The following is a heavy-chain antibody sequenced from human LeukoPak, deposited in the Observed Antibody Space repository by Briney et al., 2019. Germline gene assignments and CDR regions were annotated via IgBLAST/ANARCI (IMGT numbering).Heavy chain of an antibody. CDR3: ASGGWYRGY. CDR2: INHSGGT. J-gene: IGHJ4*02. CDR1: GGSFSGYY. Sequence: SETLSLTCAVYGGSFSGYYWTWIRQPPGKGLEWIGEINHSGGTNYNPSLKSRVTISVDTSKNQFSLKLSSVTAADTAVYYCASGGWYRGYWGQGTLVTVSS. D-gene: IGHD6-19*01. V-gene: IGHV4-34*01.